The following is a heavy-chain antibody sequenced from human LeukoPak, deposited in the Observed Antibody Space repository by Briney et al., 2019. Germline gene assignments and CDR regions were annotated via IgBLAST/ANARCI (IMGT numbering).Heavy chain of an antibody. D-gene: IGHD5-18*01. V-gene: IGHV3-23*01. CDR2: ISGSGGST. CDR3: AKAVYTAMVFDY. CDR1: GFTFSSYA. Sequence: GSLILSCAASGFTFSSYAMSWVRQPPGQGVECVSAISGSGGSTYYADSVKGRFTISIDNSKTTLYLQMNSLRAEDTSVYYCAKAVYTAMVFDYWGPGTLVTVSS. J-gene: IGHJ4*02.